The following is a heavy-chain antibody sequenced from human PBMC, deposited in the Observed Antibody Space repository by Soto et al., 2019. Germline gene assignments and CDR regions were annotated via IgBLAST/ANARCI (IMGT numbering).Heavy chain of an antibody. CDR2: VYPDDSDT. D-gene: IGHD2-2*01. CDR1: GYDFNIYC. J-gene: IGHJ6*02. Sequence: EVQLVQSGAEVKKPGESLMVSCKASGYDFNIYCIGWVRQLPGKGLEWMGVVYPDDSDTIYSPSFQGLVTISVDKSISTADLQWSSLKASDSAMYYCARSVHSNSPVGGLDVWGQGTTVTVSS. V-gene: IGHV5-51*03. CDR3: ARSVHSNSPVGGLDV.